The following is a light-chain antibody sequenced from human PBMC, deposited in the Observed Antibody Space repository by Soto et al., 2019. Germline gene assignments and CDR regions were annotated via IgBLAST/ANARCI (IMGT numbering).Light chain of an antibody. J-gene: IGKJ4*01. CDR2: GAS. V-gene: IGKV3-20*01. CDR3: GQYGYSLGFA. Sequence: EIVLPPSPGTLSLSPGARSQLSGRASPSVRSNFLAWYQETPGQPPRLLIYGASSRATGIPDSFSCSGYGIDFTRTVSRLELEDLALYYCGQYGYSLGFACGGGTKVDIK. CDR1: PSVRSNF.